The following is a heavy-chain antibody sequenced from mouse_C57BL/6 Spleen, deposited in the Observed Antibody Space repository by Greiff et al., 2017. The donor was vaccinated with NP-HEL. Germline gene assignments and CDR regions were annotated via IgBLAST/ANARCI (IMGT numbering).Heavy chain of an antibody. D-gene: IGHD1-1*01. CDR1: GFTFSSYA. J-gene: IGHJ3*01. V-gene: IGHV5-4*03. CDR3: ARGDIIYYGSSYFAY. CDR2: ISDGGSYT. Sequence: EVMLVESGGGLVKPGGSLKLSCAASGFTFSSYAMSWVRQTPEKRLEWVATISDGGSYTYYPDNVKGRFTISRDNAKNNLYLQMSDLKSEDTAMYYCARGDIIYYGSSYFAYWGEGTLVTVSA.